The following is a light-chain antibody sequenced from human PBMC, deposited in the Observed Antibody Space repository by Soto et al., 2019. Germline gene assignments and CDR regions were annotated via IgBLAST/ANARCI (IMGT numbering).Light chain of an antibody. V-gene: IGKV1-39*01. CDR1: QTIGIY. J-gene: IGKJ5*01. Sequence: DIKMTQSPSSLSASVGDRVTMTCRASQTIGIYLNWYQQKPGKAPKFLMYAASNLKGGVPSRFSGSGSGTYFTLTITSLQPEDFATYYCQQSYSIPITFGQGTRLEIK. CDR3: QQSYSIPIT. CDR2: AAS.